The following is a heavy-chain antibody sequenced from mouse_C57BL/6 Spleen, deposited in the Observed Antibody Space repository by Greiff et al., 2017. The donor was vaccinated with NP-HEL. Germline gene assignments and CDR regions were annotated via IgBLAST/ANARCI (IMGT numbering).Heavy chain of an antibody. V-gene: IGHV1-22*01. CDR2: INPNNGGT. J-gene: IGHJ2*01. Sequence: EVQLQQSGPELVKPGASVKMSCKASGYTFTDYNMHWVKQSHGKSLEWIGYINPNNGGTSYNQKFKGKATLTVNKSSSPAYMQLRSLTSEESSVYYCARDSSGYDYFDYWGQGTTLTVSS. CDR1: GYTFTDYN. CDR3: ARDSSGYDYFDY. D-gene: IGHD3-2*02.